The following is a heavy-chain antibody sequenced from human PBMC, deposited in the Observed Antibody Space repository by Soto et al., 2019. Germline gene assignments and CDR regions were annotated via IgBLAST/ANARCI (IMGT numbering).Heavy chain of an antibody. V-gene: IGHV3-30*18. Sequence: VQLLESGGGLIQPGGSLSLSCAASGFTFSYGIHWLRQAPGKGLEWVAYISYDAPKKFYGDSVKGRFTISRDNAKNTQCLQMNSLRAEDTAVYYGAKLVIGYCSGNTCDDYWGQGTLVAVAS. J-gene: IGHJ4*02. CDR3: AKLVIGYCSGNTCDDY. D-gene: IGHD2-15*01. CDR2: ISYDAPKK. CDR1: GFTFSYG.